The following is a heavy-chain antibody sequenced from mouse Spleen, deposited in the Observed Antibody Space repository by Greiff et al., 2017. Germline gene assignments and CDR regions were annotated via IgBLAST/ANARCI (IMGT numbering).Heavy chain of an antibody. CDR2: IDPETGGT. D-gene: IGHD2-2*01. CDR3: TRSGGYDVWFAY. CDR1: GYTFTDYE. Sequence: VKLVESGAELVRPGASVTLSCKASGYTFTDYEMHWVKQTPVHGLEWIGAIDPETGGTAYNQKFKGKATLTADKSSSTAYMELRSLTSEDSAVYYCTRSGGYDVWFAYWGQGTLVTVSA. V-gene: IGHV1-15*01. J-gene: IGHJ3*01.